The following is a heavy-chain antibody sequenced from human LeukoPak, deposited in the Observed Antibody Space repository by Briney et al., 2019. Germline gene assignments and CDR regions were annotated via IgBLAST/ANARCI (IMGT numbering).Heavy chain of an antibody. Sequence: PGGSLRLSCAASGFTFSSYAMSWVRQAPGKGLEWVAVISYDGSNKHYADSVKGRFTISRDNSKNTLYLQMNSLRAEDTAVYYCARDFQAGGYYSGWFDPWGQGTLVTVSS. CDR3: ARDFQAGGYYSGWFDP. J-gene: IGHJ5*02. D-gene: IGHD3-22*01. V-gene: IGHV3-30*04. CDR1: GFTFSSYA. CDR2: ISYDGSNK.